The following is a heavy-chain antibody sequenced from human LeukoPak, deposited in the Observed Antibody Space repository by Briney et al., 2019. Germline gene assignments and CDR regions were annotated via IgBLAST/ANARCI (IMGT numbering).Heavy chain of an antibody. V-gene: IGHV1-2*02. CDR2: INPNSGGT. Sequence: ASVKVSCKASGYTFTGYYMHWVRQAPGQGLEWMGWINPNSGGTNYAQKFQGRVTMTRDTSISTAYMELSRLRSDDTAVYYCARKGSSTWYTYWFDPWGQGTLVTVSS. CDR1: GYTFTGYY. D-gene: IGHD6-13*01. CDR3: ARKGSSTWYTYWFDP. J-gene: IGHJ5*02.